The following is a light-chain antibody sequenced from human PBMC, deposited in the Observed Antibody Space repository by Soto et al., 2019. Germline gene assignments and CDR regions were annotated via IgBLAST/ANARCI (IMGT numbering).Light chain of an antibody. Sequence: EIVLTQSPGTLSLSPGESATLSCRASQSVSSNYLAWYQQKPGQDHRLLIYGASSRATGITDRFSGSGSGTDFTLNISSLETEELAVYYCQQRLHWPITLGRGTRLEIK. J-gene: IGKJ5*01. V-gene: IGKV3D-20*02. CDR3: QQRLHWPIT. CDR1: QSVSSNY. CDR2: GAS.